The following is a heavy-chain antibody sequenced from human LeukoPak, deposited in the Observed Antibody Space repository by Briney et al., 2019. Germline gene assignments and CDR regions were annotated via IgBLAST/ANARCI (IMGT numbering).Heavy chain of an antibody. Sequence: SQTLSLTCAVSGDSVSSNSAAWNWIRQSPSRGLEWLGRTYYRSQWYSDYAVSVKSRITINPDTSKNQFSLQLNSVTLEDTAVYYCARIVVVPAATPGRYFYHGMDVWGKGATVTVSS. D-gene: IGHD2-2*02. J-gene: IGHJ6*04. CDR3: ARIVVVPAATPGRYFYHGMDV. CDR1: GDSVSSNSAA. CDR2: TYYRSQWYS. V-gene: IGHV6-1*01.